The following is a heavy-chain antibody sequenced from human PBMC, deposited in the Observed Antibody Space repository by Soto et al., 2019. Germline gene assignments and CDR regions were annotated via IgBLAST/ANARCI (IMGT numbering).Heavy chain of an antibody. D-gene: IGHD3-22*01. CDR2: ISGSGGST. CDR3: AKWAYSSGYYSYFDY. Sequence: GGSLSLSCAASGFTFSSYAMSWVRQAPGKGLEWVSAISGSGGSTYYADSVKGRFTISRDNSKNTLYLQMNSLRAEDTAVYYCAKWAYSSGYYSYFDYWGQGTLVTVSS. J-gene: IGHJ4*02. CDR1: GFTFSSYA. V-gene: IGHV3-23*01.